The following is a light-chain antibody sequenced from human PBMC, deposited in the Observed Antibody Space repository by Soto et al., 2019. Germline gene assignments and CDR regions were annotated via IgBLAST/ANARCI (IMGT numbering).Light chain of an antibody. J-gene: IGKJ2*01. CDR1: QSISSR. CDR3: QQDNSYPYT. V-gene: IGKV1-5*01. CDR2: DAS. Sequence: DIQMTQSPSTLSASVGDRVTITCRASQSISSRLAWYQQKPGKAPKLLIYDASSLEIGVPSRFSGSGSGTEFTLTISSLQPDDFATYYCQQDNSYPYTFGQVTKLEIK.